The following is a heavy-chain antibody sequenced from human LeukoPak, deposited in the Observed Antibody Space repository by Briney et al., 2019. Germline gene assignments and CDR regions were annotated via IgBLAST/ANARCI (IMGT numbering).Heavy chain of an antibody. CDR1: GGSISSYY. D-gene: IGHD1-26*01. CDR2: IYTSGST. J-gene: IGHJ2*01. V-gene: IGHV4-4*07. CDR3: ARDSGSYFRGPSGYWYFDL. Sequence: SETLSLTCTVSGGSISSYYWSWIRQPAGKGLEWIGRIYTSGSTHYNPSLKSRVTMSVDTSKNQFSLKLSSVTAADTAVYYCARDSGSYFRGPSGYWYFDLWGRGTLVTVSS.